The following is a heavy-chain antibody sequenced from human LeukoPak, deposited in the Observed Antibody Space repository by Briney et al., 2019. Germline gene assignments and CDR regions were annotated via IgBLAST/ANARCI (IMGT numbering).Heavy chain of an antibody. J-gene: IGHJ4*02. CDR2: IYYSGST. Sequence: SETLSLTCTVSGYSISSGYYWGWIRQPPGKGLEWIGSIYYSGSTYYNPSLKSRVTISVDTSKNQFSLKLSSVTAADTAVYYCARDGGDYDILTGYYRGDFDYWGQGTLVTVSS. CDR1: GYSISSGYY. CDR3: ARDGGDYDILTGYYRGDFDY. D-gene: IGHD3-9*01. V-gene: IGHV4-38-2*02.